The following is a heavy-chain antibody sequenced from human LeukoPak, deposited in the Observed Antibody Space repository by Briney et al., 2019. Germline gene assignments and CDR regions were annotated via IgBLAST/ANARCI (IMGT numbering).Heavy chain of an antibody. CDR2: IKQDGSEK. Sequence: GGSLRLSCAASGFTSSNYWMSWVRQAPGKGLEWVAIIKQDGSEKHYVYSVKGRFTIPRDNAKNSVYLEMNSLRAEDTAMYYCARGTWAPFDYWGQGTLVTVSS. V-gene: IGHV3-7*01. D-gene: IGHD2-2*01. CDR3: ARGTWAPFDY. J-gene: IGHJ4*02. CDR1: GFTSSNYW.